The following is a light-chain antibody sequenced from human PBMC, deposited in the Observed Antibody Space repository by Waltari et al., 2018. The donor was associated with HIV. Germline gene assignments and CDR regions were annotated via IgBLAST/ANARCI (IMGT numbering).Light chain of an antibody. Sequence: QSALTQPASVSGSPGQSITISCTGTSSDVGGYNYVSWYQPHPGKAPKLMIYEVSNRPSWVSNRFSGSKSGNTASLTISGLQAEDEADYYCSSYTSSSRVFGGGTKLTVL. J-gene: IGLJ2*01. CDR2: EVS. V-gene: IGLV2-14*01. CDR1: SSDVGGYNY. CDR3: SSYTSSSRV.